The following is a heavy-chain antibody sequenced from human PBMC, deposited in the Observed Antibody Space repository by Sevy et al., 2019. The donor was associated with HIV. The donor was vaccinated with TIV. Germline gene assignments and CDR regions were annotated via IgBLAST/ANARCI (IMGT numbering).Heavy chain of an antibody. J-gene: IGHJ4*02. Sequence: GGSLRLSCAASGFTFSNYFMHWVRQAPGKGLEWVSYIRSGGSYIYYEDSVKGRFTISRDNTKNSLYLHMNSLKAEDTDVYCRAWGAHYGSYYCFDFWGLGTMVTVSS. D-gene: IGHD3-10*01. V-gene: IGHV3-21*01. CDR3: AWGAHYGSYYCFDF. CDR1: GFTFSNYF. CDR2: IRSGGSYI.